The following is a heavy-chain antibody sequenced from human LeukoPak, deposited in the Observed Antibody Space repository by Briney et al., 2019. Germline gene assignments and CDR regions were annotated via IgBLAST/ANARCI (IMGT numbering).Heavy chain of an antibody. Sequence: SETLSLTCTVSGGSNSSYYWSWIRQPAGKGLEWIGRIYTSGSTNYNPSLKSRVTMSVDTSKNQSSLKLSSVTAADTAVYYCARVQWLVRSAYYYYYMDVWGKGTTVTVSS. CDR1: GGSNSSYY. D-gene: IGHD6-19*01. J-gene: IGHJ6*03. CDR2: IYTSGST. V-gene: IGHV4-4*07. CDR3: ARVQWLVRSAYYYYYMDV.